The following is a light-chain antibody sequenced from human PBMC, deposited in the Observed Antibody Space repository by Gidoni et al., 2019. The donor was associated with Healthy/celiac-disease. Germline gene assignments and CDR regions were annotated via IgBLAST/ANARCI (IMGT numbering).Light chain of an antibody. V-gene: IGKV3-11*01. Sequence: DIVLTQSPATLSLSPGERATLSCRASQSVSSYLAWYQQKPGQAPRLLNYDASNRATGIPARFSGSGSGTDFTLTISSLEPEDFAVYYCQQRSNWPPAFXQXTKVEIK. J-gene: IGKJ1*01. CDR3: QQRSNWPPA. CDR1: QSVSSY. CDR2: DAS.